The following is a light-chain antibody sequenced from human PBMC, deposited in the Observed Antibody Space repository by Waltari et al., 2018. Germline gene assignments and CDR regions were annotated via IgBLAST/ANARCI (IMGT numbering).Light chain of an antibody. CDR1: QSVSSN. CDR3: QQYNNWPT. CDR2: GAS. Sequence: EIVMTQSPATLSVSPGERATLSCRASQSVSSNLAWYQQKPGQAPRLLIYGASTRATGIPASFSGSGSGAEFTLTISSLQSEDFAVSYCQQYNNWPTFGQGTKLEIK. J-gene: IGKJ2*01. V-gene: IGKV3-15*01.